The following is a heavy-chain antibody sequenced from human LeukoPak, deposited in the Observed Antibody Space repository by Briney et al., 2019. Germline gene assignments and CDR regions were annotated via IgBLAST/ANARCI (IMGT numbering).Heavy chain of an antibody. CDR3: AGGRDGYNFVDY. J-gene: IGHJ4*02. CDR2: INPNSGGT. Sequence: ASVKVSCKASGYTFTGYYMHWVRQAPGQGLEWMGWINPNSGGTNYAQKFQGRVTMTRDTSISTAYMELSRLGSDDTAVYYCAGGRDGYNFVDYWGQGTLVTVSS. CDR1: GYTFTGYY. V-gene: IGHV1-2*02. D-gene: IGHD5-24*01.